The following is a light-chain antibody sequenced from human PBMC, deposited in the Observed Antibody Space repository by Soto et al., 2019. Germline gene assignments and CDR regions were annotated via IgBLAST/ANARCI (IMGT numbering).Light chain of an antibody. CDR2: AAS. CDR3: QQTRRYPST. Sequence: IQLTQSPSSLSASVGDSVTITCRASEDIAIYLAWYQQKPGKAPDLLMYAASTLQSGVPSRFSGSGSGTDFTLTISSLQAEDFATYYCQQTRRYPSTLGGGTKVDIK. V-gene: IGKV1-9*01. CDR1: EDIAIY. J-gene: IGKJ4*01.